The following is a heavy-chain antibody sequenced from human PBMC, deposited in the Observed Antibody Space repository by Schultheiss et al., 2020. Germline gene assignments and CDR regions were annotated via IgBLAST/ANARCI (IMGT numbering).Heavy chain of an antibody. J-gene: IGHJ4*02. D-gene: IGHD3-16*02. CDR3: ASHSNLRGLRLGELSLFDY. V-gene: IGHV4-39*01. CDR1: GGSFSTYY. CDR2: IYYSGST. Sequence: SETLSLTCAVYGGSFSTYYWTWIRQPPGKGLEWIGSIYYSGSTYYNPSLKSRVTISVDTSKNQFSLKLSSVTAADTAVYYCASHSNLRGLRLGELSLFDYWGQGTLVTVSS.